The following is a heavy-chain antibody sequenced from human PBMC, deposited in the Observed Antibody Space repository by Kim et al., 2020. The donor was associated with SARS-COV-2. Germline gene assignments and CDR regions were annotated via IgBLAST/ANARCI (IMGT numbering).Heavy chain of an antibody. Sequence: SETLSLTCTVSGGSISSGDYYWSWIRQPPGKGLEWIGYIYYSGSTYYNPSLKSRVTISVDTSKNQFSLKLSSVTAADTAVYYCARDMVVPAATGGFEWFDPWGQGTLVTVSS. CDR3: ARDMVVPAATGGFEWFDP. V-gene: IGHV4-30-4*01. CDR1: GGSISSGDYY. J-gene: IGHJ5*02. D-gene: IGHD2-2*01. CDR2: IYYSGST.